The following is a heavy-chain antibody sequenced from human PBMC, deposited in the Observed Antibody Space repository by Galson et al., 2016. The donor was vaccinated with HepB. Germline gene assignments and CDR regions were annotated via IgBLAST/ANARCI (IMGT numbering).Heavy chain of an antibody. CDR3: AKLTRIIVVTPHFDS. CDR1: GFTFSSFA. V-gene: IGHV3-23*01. Sequence: SLRLSCAASGFTFSSFAMSWVRQAPGKGLEWVSVIGGSGGSTYYADSVKGRFTISRDNSKSTLYLEMNSLRADDTAIYYCAKLTRIIVVTPHFDSWGQGTLVTVSS. CDR2: IGGSGGST. J-gene: IGHJ4*02. D-gene: IGHD3-22*01.